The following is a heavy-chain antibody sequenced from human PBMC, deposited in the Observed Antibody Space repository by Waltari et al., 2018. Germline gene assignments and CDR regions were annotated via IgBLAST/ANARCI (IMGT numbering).Heavy chain of an antibody. CDR3: ARDTSRGSSSAHFDY. D-gene: IGHD6-6*01. V-gene: IGHV1-69*09. CDR1: GGTFSSYA. CDR2: IIPILGIA. J-gene: IGHJ4*02. Sequence: QVQLVQSGAEVKKPGSSVKVSCKASGGTFSSYAISWGRRAPGQGLEWMGRIIPILGIANYAQKFQGRVTITADKSTSTAYMELSSLRPEDTAVYYCARDTSRGSSSAHFDYWGQGTLVTVSS.